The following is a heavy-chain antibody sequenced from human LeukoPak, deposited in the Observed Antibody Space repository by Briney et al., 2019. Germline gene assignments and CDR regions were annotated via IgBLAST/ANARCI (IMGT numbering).Heavy chain of an antibody. D-gene: IGHD3-16*01. CDR3: ARDGVVWGYYMDV. Sequence: GTSVKVSCKASGGTFSSYTISWVRQAPGQGLEWMGRIIPILGIANYAQKFQGRVTITADKSTSTAYMELSSLRSEDTAVYYCARDGVVWGYYMDVWGKGTTVTVSS. J-gene: IGHJ6*03. CDR2: IIPILGIA. CDR1: GGTFSSYT. V-gene: IGHV1-69*04.